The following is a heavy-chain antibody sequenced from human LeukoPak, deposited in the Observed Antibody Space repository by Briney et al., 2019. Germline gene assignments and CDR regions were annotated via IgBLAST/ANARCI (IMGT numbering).Heavy chain of an antibody. CDR2: IIPIFGTA. CDR3: ASIYGPYSYGYESGAFDI. Sequence: SVKVSCKASGGTFSSYAISWVRQAPGQGLEWMGGIIPIFGTANYAQKFQGRVTITTDESTSTAYMELSSLRSEDTAVYYCASIYGPYSYGYESGAFDIWGQGTMVTVSS. J-gene: IGHJ3*02. D-gene: IGHD5-18*01. V-gene: IGHV1-69*05. CDR1: GGTFSSYA.